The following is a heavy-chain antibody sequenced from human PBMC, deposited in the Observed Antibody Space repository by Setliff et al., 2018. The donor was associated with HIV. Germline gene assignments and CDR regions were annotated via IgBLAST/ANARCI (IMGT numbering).Heavy chain of an antibody. D-gene: IGHD3-10*01. J-gene: IGHJ4*02. CDR1: GYSFTNYW. V-gene: IGHV5-51*01. Sequence: PGESLKISCKGSGYSFTNYWIAWLRQMPGKGLEWMGIIYPGDSDTRYSPSFQGQVTISADKSINTAYLQWSSPKASDTAMYYCARHGQYGSGSYYNRPFDFWGQGTLVTVSS. CDR3: ARHGQYGSGSYYNRPFDF. CDR2: IYPGDSDT.